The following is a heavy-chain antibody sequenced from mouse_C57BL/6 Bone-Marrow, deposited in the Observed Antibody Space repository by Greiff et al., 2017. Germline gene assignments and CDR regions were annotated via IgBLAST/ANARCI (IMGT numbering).Heavy chain of an antibody. J-gene: IGHJ3*01. CDR1: GFTFSSYG. CDR2: ISSGGSST. CDR3: ARQRDYDGRGCAY. D-gene: IGHD2-4*01. Sequence: EVKVVESGGDLVKPGGSLKLSCAASGFTFSSYGMSWVRQTPDKRLEWVATISSGGSSTYYPHSVKGRFTISRDNAKNTLYLQMSSLKCEDTAMYYWARQRDYDGRGCAYWGQGTLVTVSA. V-gene: IGHV5-6*01.